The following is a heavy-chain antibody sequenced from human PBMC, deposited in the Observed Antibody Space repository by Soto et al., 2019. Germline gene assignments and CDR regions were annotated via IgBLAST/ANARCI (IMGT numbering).Heavy chain of an antibody. J-gene: IGHJ5*02. D-gene: IGHD3-10*01. Sequence: GGSLRLSCAASGFTFSSYAMSWVRQAPGKGLEWVSAISGSGGSTYYADSVKGRFTISRDNSKNTLYLQMNSLRAEDTAVYYCAKDSPRYYYGSGSSRPWGQGTLVTVSS. CDR3: AKDSPRYYYGSGSSRP. V-gene: IGHV3-23*01. CDR2: ISGSGGST. CDR1: GFTFSSYA.